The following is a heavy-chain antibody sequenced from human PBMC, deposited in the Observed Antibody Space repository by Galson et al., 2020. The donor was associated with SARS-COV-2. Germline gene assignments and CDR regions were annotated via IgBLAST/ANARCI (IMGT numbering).Heavy chain of an antibody. V-gene: IGHV4-31*03. CDR3: ARGLIDSSGYYDY. Sequence: SETLSLTCTVSGGSISSGGYYWSWIRQHPGKGLEWIGYIYYSGSTYYNQSLKSRVTISVDTSKNQFSLKLSSVTAADTAVYYCARGLIDSSGYYDYWGQGTLVTVSS. CDR2: IYYSGST. CDR1: GGSISSGGYY. D-gene: IGHD3-22*01. J-gene: IGHJ4*02.